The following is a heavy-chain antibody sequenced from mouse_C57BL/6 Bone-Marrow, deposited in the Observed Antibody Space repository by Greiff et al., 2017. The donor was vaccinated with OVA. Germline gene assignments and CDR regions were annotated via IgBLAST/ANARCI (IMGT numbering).Heavy chain of an antibody. Sequence: QVQLKQSGAELARPGASVKLSCKASGYTFTSYGISWVKQRTGQGLEWIGEIYPRSGNTYYNEKFKGKGPLTADKAPSTAYMELRSLTSEDSAVYFCARFITTVVATSYYAIDYWGQGTSVTVSS. CDR1: GYTFTSYG. V-gene: IGHV1-81*01. CDR2: IYPRSGNT. CDR3: ARFITTVVATSYYAIDY. J-gene: IGHJ4*01. D-gene: IGHD1-1*01.